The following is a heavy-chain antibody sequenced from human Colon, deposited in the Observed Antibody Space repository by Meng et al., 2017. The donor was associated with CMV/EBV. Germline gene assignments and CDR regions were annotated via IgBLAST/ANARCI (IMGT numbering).Heavy chain of an antibody. Sequence: ASVKVSCKASIYTFITYGFSWVRQAPGQGLEWMGWISAYNDNTNYAQKLQGRVTMTTDTSTSTAYMELRSLRSDDTAVYYCALAITMVRGVNITGEYFQHWGQGTLVTVSS. J-gene: IGHJ1*01. CDR3: ALAITMVRGVNITGEYFQH. CDR2: ISAYNDNT. V-gene: IGHV1-18*01. CDR1: IYTFITYG. D-gene: IGHD3-10*01.